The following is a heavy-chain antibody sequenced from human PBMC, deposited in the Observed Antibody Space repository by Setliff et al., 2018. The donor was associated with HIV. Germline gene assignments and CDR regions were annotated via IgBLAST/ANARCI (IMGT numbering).Heavy chain of an antibody. V-gene: IGHV4-39*01. CDR1: GGSVSSTSYY. Sequence: ASETLSLTCTVSGGSVSSTSYYWGWIRQSTEKGLEWIGTIYYNGNTQYNPSFKSRVTMSVDTSKNQFSLKLMSVTAADTAVYYCARMESTSPPRGLDYWGQGAQVTVSS. CDR3: ARMESTSPPRGLDY. CDR2: IYYNGNT. D-gene: IGHD3-3*01. J-gene: IGHJ4*02.